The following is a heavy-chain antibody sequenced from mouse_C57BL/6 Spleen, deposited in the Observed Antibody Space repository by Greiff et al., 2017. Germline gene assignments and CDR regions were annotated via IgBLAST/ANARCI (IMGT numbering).Heavy chain of an antibody. D-gene: IGHD1-1*01. CDR3: ATGYYGSRYFDY. J-gene: IGHJ2*01. CDR2: IHPNSGST. CDR1: GYTFTSYW. V-gene: IGHV1-64*01. Sequence: QVQLKQPGAELVKPGASVKLSCKASGYTFTSYWMHWVKQRPGQGLEWIGMIHPNSGSTNYNEKFKSKATLTVDKSSSTAYMQLSSLTSEDSAVYYCATGYYGSRYFDYWGQGTTLTVSS.